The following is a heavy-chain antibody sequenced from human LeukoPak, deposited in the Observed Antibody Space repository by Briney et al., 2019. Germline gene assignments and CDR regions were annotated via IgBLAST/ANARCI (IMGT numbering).Heavy chain of an antibody. CDR1: GFTFDDYA. V-gene: IGHV3-9*01. CDR2: ISWNSGSI. Sequence: GRSLRLSCAASGFTFDDYAMHWVRQAPGKDLEWVSGISWNSGSIGYADSVKGRFTISRDNAKNSLYLQMNSLRAEDTAVYYCARDGSSITIFGVVRHKRAFDIWGQGTMVTVSS. CDR3: ARDGSSITIFGVVRHKRAFDI. J-gene: IGHJ3*02. D-gene: IGHD3-3*01.